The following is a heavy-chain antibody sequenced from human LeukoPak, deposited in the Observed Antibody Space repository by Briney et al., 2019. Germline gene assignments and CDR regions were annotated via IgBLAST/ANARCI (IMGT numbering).Heavy chain of an antibody. Sequence: PSETLCLTCTVSGGSISSSSYYWGWIRQPPGKGLEWIGRIYYSGSTYYNPSLRSRVTISADTSKNQFSLKLSSVTAADTAVYYCARQSYYYSRLEFWGQGTLVTVSS. J-gene: IGHJ4*02. CDR1: GGSISSSSYY. CDR3: ARQSYYYSRLEF. D-gene: IGHD3-22*01. CDR2: IYYSGST. V-gene: IGHV4-39*01.